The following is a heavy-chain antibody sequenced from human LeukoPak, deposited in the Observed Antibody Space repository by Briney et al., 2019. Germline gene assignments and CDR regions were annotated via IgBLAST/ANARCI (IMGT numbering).Heavy chain of an antibody. CDR1: GDTVSNNSAT. J-gene: IGHJ4*02. CDR2: TYYRSKWYS. V-gene: IGHV6-1*01. CDR3: ARGPGTLAS. Sequence: SQTLSLTCAISGDTVSNNSATWNWIRQSPSRGLEWLGRTYYRSKWYSHYAVSVKSRININADTSKNQFSLQLNSVTPEDTAMYYCARGPGTLASWGQGTLVTVSS.